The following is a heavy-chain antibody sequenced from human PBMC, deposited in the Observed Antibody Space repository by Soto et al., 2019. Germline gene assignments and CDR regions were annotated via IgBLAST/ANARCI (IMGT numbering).Heavy chain of an antibody. D-gene: IGHD2-2*01. CDR3: AKGSRSSRPYYFDY. Sequence: EVQLLESGGGLVQSGGSLRLSCAASGFMFSNYAMSWVRQAPGKGLEWFSAITGSGDNTYDADSVKGRFTISRDNSKNTLYLQMNSLTAEDAALYACAKGSRSSRPYYFDYWGQGTLVTVSS. V-gene: IGHV3-23*01. CDR1: GFMFSNYA. J-gene: IGHJ4*02. CDR2: ITGSGDNT.